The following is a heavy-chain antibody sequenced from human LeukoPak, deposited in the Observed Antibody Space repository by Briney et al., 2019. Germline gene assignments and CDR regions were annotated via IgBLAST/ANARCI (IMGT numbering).Heavy chain of an antibody. J-gene: IGHJ4*02. V-gene: IGHV4-30-2*05. D-gene: IGHD1-26*01. Sequence: SQTLSLTCAVSGGSISSGGYSWSWIRQPPGKGLEWIGCILTSGTTNYNPSLKSRLTISVDTSKNQFTLKLSSVTAADTAVYYCARLRVSGSYLYYFDYWGQGTLVTVSS. CDR2: ILTSGTT. CDR3: ARLRVSGSYLYYFDY. CDR1: GGSISSGGYS.